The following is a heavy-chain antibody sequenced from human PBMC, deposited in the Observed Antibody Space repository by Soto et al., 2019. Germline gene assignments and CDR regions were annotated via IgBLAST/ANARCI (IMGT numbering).Heavy chain of an antibody. D-gene: IGHD3-22*01. V-gene: IGHV3-23*01. CDR2: ITATGDRT. Sequence: GGSLRLSCADSGFRFSSYSMSWVRQTPGKGLEWVAAITATGDRTYYADSVTGRFTISRDNSKKTHYLQMTSLRAEDTAMYYCATMNGYFEYWGQGTPVTVSS. CDR1: GFRFSSYS. J-gene: IGHJ4*02. CDR3: ATMNGYFEY.